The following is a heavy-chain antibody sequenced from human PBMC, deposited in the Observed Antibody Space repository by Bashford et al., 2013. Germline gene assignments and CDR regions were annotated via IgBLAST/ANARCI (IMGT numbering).Heavy chain of an antibody. J-gene: IGHJ4*02. D-gene: IGHD6-6*01. CDR3: ARRIAVRPKYYFDF. CDR2: IFYTGST. Sequence: SETLSLTCTVSGGSISSSDHYWTWIRQHPGKGLEWIGHIFYTGSTNYRPSLKSRLTISIDTSSTQFSLNLSSVTAADTAVYYCARRIAVRPKYYFDFWGQGTLVTVSS. CDR1: GGSISSSDHY. V-gene: IGHV4-30-4*01.